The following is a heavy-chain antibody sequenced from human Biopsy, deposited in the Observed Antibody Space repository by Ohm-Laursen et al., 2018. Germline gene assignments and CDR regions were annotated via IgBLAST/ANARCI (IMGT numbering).Heavy chain of an antibody. J-gene: IGHJ4*02. CDR3: VRGYSSSWSGYLDH. CDR1: GFTFDDHV. D-gene: IGHD3-3*01. Sequence: SSLRLSCAASGFTFDDHVMHWVRHAPGKGLEWVSGISWDGGSEGYADSVKGRFTISRDNAKSSLFLQMNCLTTEDTALYYCVRGYSSSWSGYLDHWGQGTLVTVSS. CDR2: ISWDGGSE. V-gene: IGHV3-9*01.